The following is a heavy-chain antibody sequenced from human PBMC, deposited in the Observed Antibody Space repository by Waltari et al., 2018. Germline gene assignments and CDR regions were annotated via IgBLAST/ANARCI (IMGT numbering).Heavy chain of an antibody. J-gene: IGHJ5*02. CDR1: GGSISSSSDY. Sequence: QLQLQESGPGLVKPSETLSLTCTVSGGSISSSSDYWGWVRQPPGKGLEWLGSIYYRGGADYNPSLKSRVTMSVDTSKNQLSLRLSSVTAADTAVYYCARESRYDFWSGPQWGWFDPWGQGTLITVSS. CDR2: IYYRGGA. V-gene: IGHV4-39*07. D-gene: IGHD3-3*01. CDR3: ARESRYDFWSGPQWGWFDP.